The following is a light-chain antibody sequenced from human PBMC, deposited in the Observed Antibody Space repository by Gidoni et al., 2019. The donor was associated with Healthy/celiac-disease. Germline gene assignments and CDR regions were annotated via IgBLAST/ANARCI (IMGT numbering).Light chain of an antibody. J-gene: IGKJ1*01. CDR2: DAS. V-gene: IGKV3-11*01. CDR3: QQRSNWPPWT. CDR1: QSVSSY. Sequence: ELVLTQSPATLSLSPGERATLSCRASQSVSSYLAWYQQKPGQAPRLLIYDASNRATGIPARFSGSGSGKDFTLTISSLEPEDFAVYYCQQRSNWPPWTFGQGTKVEIK.